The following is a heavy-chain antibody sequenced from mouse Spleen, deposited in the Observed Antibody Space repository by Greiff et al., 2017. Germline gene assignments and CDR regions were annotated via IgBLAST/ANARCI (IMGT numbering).Heavy chain of an antibody. CDR1: GFTFSDYY. CDR2: ISNGGGST. CDR3: ARRGYYGSSPFAY. D-gene: IGHD1-1*01. J-gene: IGHJ3*01. Sequence: EVQGVESGGGLVQPGGSLKLSCATSGFTFSDYYMYWVRQTPEKRLEWVAYISNGGGSTYYPDTVKGRFTISRDNAKNTLYLQMSRLKSEDTAMYYCARRGYYGSSPFAYWGQGTLVTVSA. V-gene: IGHV5-12*02.